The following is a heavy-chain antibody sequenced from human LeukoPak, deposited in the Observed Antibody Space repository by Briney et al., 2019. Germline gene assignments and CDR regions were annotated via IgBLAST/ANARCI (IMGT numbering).Heavy chain of an antibody. Sequence: ASVKVSCKASGYTFTDYYMHRVRQPPGQELEWMGWINPNSGGTNYAQKFQGRVTITRDTSISTAYMELSRLRTDDTAVYYCARDYQDTAMVRVEGPTRFDPWGQGTLVTVSS. CDR2: INPNSGGT. J-gene: IGHJ5*02. V-gene: IGHV1-2*02. D-gene: IGHD5-18*01. CDR3: ARDYQDTAMVRVEGPTRFDP. CDR1: GYTFTDYY.